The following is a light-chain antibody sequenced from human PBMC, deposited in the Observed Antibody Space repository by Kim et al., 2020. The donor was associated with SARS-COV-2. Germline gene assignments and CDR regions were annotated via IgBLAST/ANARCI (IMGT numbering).Light chain of an antibody. CDR1: QSVSSIY. Sequence: IELTQSPGTLSLSPGERATLSCRASQSVSSIYLAWYQQKPGQAPRLLIYGASSRPTGIPDRFSGSGSGTDFTLTISRLEPEDCAVYYCQQYKNAPWTFGQGTKVDIK. CDR2: GAS. J-gene: IGKJ1*01. V-gene: IGKV3-20*01. CDR3: QQYKNAPWT.